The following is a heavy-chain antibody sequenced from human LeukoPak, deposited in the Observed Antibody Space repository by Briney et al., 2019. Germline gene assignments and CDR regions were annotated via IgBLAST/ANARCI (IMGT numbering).Heavy chain of an antibody. J-gene: IGHJ4*02. CDR2: INPNSGGT. Sequence: ASVKVSCRASGYTFTGYYMSWVRQAPGQGLEWMGRINPNSGGTNYAQKFQGRVTMTRDTSISTAYMELSRLRSDDTAVYYCARDRFEIGPDFDYWGQGTLVTVSS. D-gene: IGHD3-10*01. V-gene: IGHV1-2*06. CDR3: ARDRFEIGPDFDY. CDR1: GYTFTGYY.